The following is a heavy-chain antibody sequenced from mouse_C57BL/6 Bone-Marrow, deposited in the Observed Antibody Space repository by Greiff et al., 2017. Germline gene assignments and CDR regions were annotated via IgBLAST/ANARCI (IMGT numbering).Heavy chain of an antibody. V-gene: IGHV5-9-1*02. D-gene: IGHD2-4*01. CDR3: TRDLDYDGYAMDY. Sequence: EVKLVESGEGLVKPGGSLKLSCAASGFTFSSYAMSWVRQTPEKRLEWVAYISSGGDYIYYADTVKGRFTISSDNARKTLYLQMSSLKSEDTAMYYCTRDLDYDGYAMDYWGQGTSVTVSS. J-gene: IGHJ4*01. CDR1: GFTFSSYA. CDR2: ISSGGDYI.